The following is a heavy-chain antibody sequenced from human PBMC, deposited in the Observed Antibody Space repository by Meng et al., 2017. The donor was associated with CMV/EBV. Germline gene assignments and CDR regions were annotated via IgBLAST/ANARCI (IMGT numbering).Heavy chain of an antibody. V-gene: IGHV3-13*01. D-gene: IGHD3-16*01. Sequence: GGSLRFSCAASGFTFSSYDMHWVRQATGKGLEWVSAIGTAGDTYYPGSVKGRFTISRENAKNSLYLQMNSLRAGDTAVYYCARGGPLRGFDIWGQGTMVTVSS. CDR1: GFTFSSYD. CDR3: ARGGPLRGFDI. J-gene: IGHJ3*02. CDR2: IGTAGDT.